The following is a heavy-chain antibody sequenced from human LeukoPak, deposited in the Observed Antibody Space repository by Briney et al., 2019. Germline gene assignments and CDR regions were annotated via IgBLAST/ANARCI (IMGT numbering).Heavy chain of an antibody. J-gene: IGHJ4*02. CDR1: GFTFSSYA. Sequence: GGSLRLSCLASGFTFSSYAVHWVRQAPGKGLEYVSAISSNGDLTYYADSVKGRFAISRDNSKNTLYLQMSSLRADDTAVYYCRAAGTSERDYWGQGTLVTVSS. V-gene: IGHV3-64D*06. CDR2: ISSNGDLT. D-gene: IGHD6-13*01. CDR3: RAAGTSERDY.